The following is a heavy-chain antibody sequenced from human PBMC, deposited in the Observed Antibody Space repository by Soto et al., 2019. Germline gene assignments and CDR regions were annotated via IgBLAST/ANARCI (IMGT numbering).Heavy chain of an antibody. CDR3: ASDSVGDSSAWSHFDY. CDR2: INPNSGGT. CDR1: GYTFTGYY. V-gene: IGHV1-2*04. D-gene: IGHD6-19*01. Sequence: QVQLVQSGAEVKKPGASVKVSCKASGYTFTGYYMHWVRQAPGQGLEWMGWINPNSGGTNYGQKFQGWVTMTRDTSISTGDMELSRLRSDDTAGYYCASDSVGDSSAWSHFDYWGQGTLVTVSS. J-gene: IGHJ4*02.